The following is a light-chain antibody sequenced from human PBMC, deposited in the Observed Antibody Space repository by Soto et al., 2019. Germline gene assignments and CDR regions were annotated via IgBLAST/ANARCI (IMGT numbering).Light chain of an antibody. J-gene: IGKJ4*01. V-gene: IGKV3-11*01. Sequence: EIVMTQSPATLSVSPGERATLSCRASQSVSSDLAWYQQKPGQAPRLLIYDASTRATGIPARFSGSGSGTDFTLTIRSLEPEDFAVYYCQQRSTWPLTFGGGTKVDIK. CDR2: DAS. CDR1: QSVSSD. CDR3: QQRSTWPLT.